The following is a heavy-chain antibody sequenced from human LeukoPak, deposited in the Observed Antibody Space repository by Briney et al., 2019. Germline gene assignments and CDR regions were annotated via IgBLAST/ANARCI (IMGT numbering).Heavy chain of an antibody. CDR3: AKPSSGYYPPTGY. CDR1: GFTFSSYD. Sequence: GGSLRLSCAASGFTFSSYDVSWVRQAPGKGLEWVSAISGSGDRTHYADSVKGRFTTSRDNSKNTLYLQINSLRAEDTAVYYCAKPSSGYYPPTGYWGQGTLVTVSS. D-gene: IGHD3-22*01. J-gene: IGHJ4*02. V-gene: IGHV3-23*01. CDR2: ISGSGDRT.